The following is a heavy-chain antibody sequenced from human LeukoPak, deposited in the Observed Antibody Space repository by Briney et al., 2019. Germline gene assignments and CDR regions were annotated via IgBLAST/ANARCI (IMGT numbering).Heavy chain of an antibody. V-gene: IGHV3-74*01. Sequence: GGSLRLSCAASGFTFSSYWMHWVRQAPGKGLVWVSRINSDGSSTSYADSVKGRFTISRDNAKNTLYLQMNSLRAEDTAVYYCARDPRNIRFGELGYYFDYWGLGTLVTVSS. CDR3: ARDPRNIRFGELGYYFDY. D-gene: IGHD3-10*01. CDR2: INSDGSST. CDR1: GFTFSSYW. J-gene: IGHJ4*02.